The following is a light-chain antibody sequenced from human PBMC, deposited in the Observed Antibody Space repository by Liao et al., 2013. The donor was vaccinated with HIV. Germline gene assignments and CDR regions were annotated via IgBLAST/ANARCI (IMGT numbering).Light chain of an antibody. CDR2: YDS. Sequence: SYELTQPPSVSVAPGKTARITCGGNNIGSKSVHWYQQKPGQAPVLVIDYDSGRPSGIPERFSGSNSGNTATLTISRVEAGDEADYYCQVWDSSSDHWVFGGGTKLTVL. V-gene: IGLV3-21*04. CDR1: NIGSKS. CDR3: QVWDSSSDHWV. J-gene: IGLJ3*02.